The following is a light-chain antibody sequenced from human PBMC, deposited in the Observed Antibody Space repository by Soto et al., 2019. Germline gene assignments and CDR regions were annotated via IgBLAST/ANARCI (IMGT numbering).Light chain of an antibody. CDR1: QSVLDISNNKEC. CDR3: QQFHSNMLT. V-gene: IGKV4-1*01. Sequence: DIVLTQSPDSLAVSLGERATINCKSSQSVLDISNNKECLAWFQQKPGQPPKLLIYWASTRESGVPDRFTGSGSGTDFTLTISSLQAEDVAIYYCQQFHSNMLTFGPGTKVDIK. CDR2: WAS. J-gene: IGKJ3*01.